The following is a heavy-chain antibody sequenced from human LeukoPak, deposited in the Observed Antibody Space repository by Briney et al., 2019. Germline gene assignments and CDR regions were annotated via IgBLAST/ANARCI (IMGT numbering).Heavy chain of an antibody. D-gene: IGHD2-2*01. CDR1: GCNFIDYF. CDR3: VREGVPAPEEFDY. J-gene: IGHJ4*02. CDR2: INRNGGGT. Sequence: GASVKVSCKTSGCNFIDYFIHWVRLAPGQGLEWMGWINRNGGGTNYAQKFQGRLTMTRDTSISTAYMELNSLRSDDTAIYYCVREGVPAPEEFDYWGQGTLVTVSS. V-gene: IGHV1-2*02.